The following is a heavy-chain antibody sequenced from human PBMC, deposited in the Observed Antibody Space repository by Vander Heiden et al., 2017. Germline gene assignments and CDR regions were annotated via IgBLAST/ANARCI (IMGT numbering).Heavy chain of an antibody. J-gene: IGHJ6*02. CDR3: ARSPTHHYYYYGMDV. V-gene: IGHV3-13*01. CDR1: GFTFSSYA. CDR2: IGTAGDT. Sequence: EVQLVESGGGLVQPGGSLRLSCAASGFTFSSYAMHWVRQATGKGLEWVSAIGTAGDTYYPGSVKGRFTISRENAKNSLYLQMNSLRAGDTAVYYCARSPTHHYYYYGMDVWGQGTTVTVSS.